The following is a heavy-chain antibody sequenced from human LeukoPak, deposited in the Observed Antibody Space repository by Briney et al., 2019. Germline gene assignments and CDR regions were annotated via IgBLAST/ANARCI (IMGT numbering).Heavy chain of an antibody. D-gene: IGHD4-17*01. CDR2: IIPILGIA. CDR1: GGTFSSYA. V-gene: IGHV1-69*04. CDR3: ARLDYGDYNPFDY. J-gene: IGHJ4*02. Sequence: SVKVSCKASGGTFSSYAIIWVRQAPGQGLEWMGRIIPILGIANYAQKFQGRVTITADKSTSTAYMELSSLRSEDTAVYYCARLDYGDYNPFDYWGQGTLVTVSS.